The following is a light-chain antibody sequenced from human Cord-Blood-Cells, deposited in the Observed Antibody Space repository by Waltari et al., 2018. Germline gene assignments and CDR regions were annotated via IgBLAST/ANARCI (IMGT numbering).Light chain of an antibody. J-gene: IGLJ3*02. Sequence: QSALTQPRSVSGSPGQSVTISCTGTSSDVGGYNYVSWYQQPPGKAPKLIIYDVSKRPYGFHDRFSGSKSGHTASLTISGLQAEDEADYYCCSYAGSYTLVFGGGTKLTVL. V-gene: IGLV2-11*01. CDR2: DVS. CDR3: CSYAGSYTLV. CDR1: SSDVGGYNY.